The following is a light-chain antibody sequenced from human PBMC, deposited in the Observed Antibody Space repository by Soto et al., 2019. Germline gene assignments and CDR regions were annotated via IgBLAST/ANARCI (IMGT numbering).Light chain of an antibody. Sequence: EIVMTQSPATLSVSPGARATLSCRASESISNNLAWYQQKPGQAPRLLMFGASTRATGIPARFSGSGSGTDFTLTITRLEPEDFAVYYCQHYGHPQWTFGQGTKVDIK. J-gene: IGKJ1*01. CDR3: QHYGHPQWT. CDR2: GAS. CDR1: ESISNN. V-gene: IGKV3-15*01.